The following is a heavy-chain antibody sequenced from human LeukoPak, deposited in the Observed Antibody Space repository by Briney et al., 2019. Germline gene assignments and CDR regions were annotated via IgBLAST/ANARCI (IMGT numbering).Heavy chain of an antibody. CDR3: ARRGDYSNYIWGHFDY. CDR1: GFTFSSYA. D-gene: IGHD4-11*01. CDR2: ISGSGGST. J-gene: IGHJ4*02. V-gene: IGHV3-23*01. Sequence: SGGSLRLSCAASGFTFSSYAMSWVRQAPGKGLEWVSAISGSGGSTYYADSVKGRFTISRDNSKNTLYLQMNSLRAEDTAVYYCARRGDYSNYIWGHFDYWGQGTLVTVSS.